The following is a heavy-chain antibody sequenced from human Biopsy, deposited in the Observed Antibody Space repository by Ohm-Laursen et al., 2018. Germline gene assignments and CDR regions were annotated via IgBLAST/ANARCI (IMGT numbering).Heavy chain of an antibody. Sequence: SETLSLTCAVSGGSISSYYWSWIRQPPGKGLKGIGYIYYTGRSNYNPSLKRRVTISEDTSMNHHSLRLTSVTAADTAVYYCARHAPSYSGSYWRYFDLWGRGTLVTVSS. D-gene: IGHD1-26*01. V-gene: IGHV4-59*08. CDR2: IYYTGRS. CDR1: GGSISSYY. J-gene: IGHJ2*01. CDR3: ARHAPSYSGSYWRYFDL.